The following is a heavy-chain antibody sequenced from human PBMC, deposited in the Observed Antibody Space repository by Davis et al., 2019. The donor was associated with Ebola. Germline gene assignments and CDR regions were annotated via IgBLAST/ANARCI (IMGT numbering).Heavy chain of an antibody. CDR1: GFTFSGSA. D-gene: IGHD4-11*01. CDR3: TTTTTASDY. V-gene: IGHV3-73*01. J-gene: IGHJ4*02. CDR2: IRSKANSYAT. Sequence: GESLKISCAASGFTFSGSAMHWVRQASGKGLEWVGRIRSKANSYATAYAASVKGRFTISRDDSKNTAYLQMNSLKTEDTAVYYCTTTTTASDYWGQRTLVTVSS.